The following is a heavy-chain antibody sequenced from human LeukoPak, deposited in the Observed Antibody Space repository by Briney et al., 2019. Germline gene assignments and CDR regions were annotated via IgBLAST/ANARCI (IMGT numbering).Heavy chain of an antibody. J-gene: IGHJ5*02. Sequence: GGSLRLSCAASGFTFSSYCMNWVRQAPGKGLEWVANIKQDGSEKYYVDSVKGRFTISRDNAKNSLYLQMNSLRAEDTAVYYCARDPGYYYGSGSYNWFDPWGQGTLVSVSS. V-gene: IGHV3-7*01. CDR2: IKQDGSEK. CDR1: GFTFSSYC. D-gene: IGHD3-10*01. CDR3: ARDPGYYYGSGSYNWFDP.